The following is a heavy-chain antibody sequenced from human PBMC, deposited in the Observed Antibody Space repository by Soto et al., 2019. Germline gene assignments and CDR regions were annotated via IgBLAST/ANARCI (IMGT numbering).Heavy chain of an antibody. CDR2: IYHSGST. V-gene: IGHV4-4*02. D-gene: IGHD6-19*01. Sequence: PSETLSLTCAVSGGSISSSNWWSWVRQPPGKGLEWIGEIYHSGSTNYNPSLKSRVTISVDKSKNQFSLKLSSVTAADTAVYYCARADQRAVAGPSRFDYWGQGTLVTVSS. CDR3: ARADQRAVAGPSRFDY. J-gene: IGHJ4*02. CDR1: GGSISSSNW.